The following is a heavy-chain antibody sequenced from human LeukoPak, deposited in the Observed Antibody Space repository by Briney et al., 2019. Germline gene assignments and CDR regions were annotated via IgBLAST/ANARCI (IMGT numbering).Heavy chain of an antibody. CDR1: GFTFSSYN. CDR3: ARLEYYYVSGNYYKLFDY. V-gene: IGHV3-48*02. Sequence: GGSLRLSCAASGFTFSSYNMNWVREAPGKGLEWVSDISSSGSTIYFADSVKGRFTISRDNAKNSLYLQMNSLRDEDTAVYYCARLEYYYVSGNYYKLFDYWGQGTLVTVCS. CDR2: ISSSGSTI. J-gene: IGHJ4*02. D-gene: IGHD3-10*01.